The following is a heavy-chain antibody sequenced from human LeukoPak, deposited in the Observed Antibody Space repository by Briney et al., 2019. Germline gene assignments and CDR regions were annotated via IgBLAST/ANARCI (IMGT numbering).Heavy chain of an antibody. V-gene: IGHV1-18*01. CDR3: ARTSHESVLYWSDP. CDR2: ISGYNGNT. D-gene: IGHD3-16*01. J-gene: IGHJ5*02. Sequence: ASVKVSCKASGCTCTTYGIGWVRQAPGQGLEWMGWISGYNGNTNYAQKFQGRVTMTTDTSTSTAYMELRSLRSDDTAVYYCARTSHESVLYWSDPWGQGTLVNVSS. CDR1: GCTCTTYG.